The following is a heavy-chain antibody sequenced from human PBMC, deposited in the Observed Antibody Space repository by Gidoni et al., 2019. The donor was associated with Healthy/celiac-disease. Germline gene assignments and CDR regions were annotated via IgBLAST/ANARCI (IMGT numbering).Heavy chain of an antibody. CDR3: ARDLQPPHCSGGSCYGSNWFDP. V-gene: IGHV1-18*04. J-gene: IGHJ5*02. CDR1: GYTFTSYG. Sequence: QVQLVQSGAEVKKPGASVKVSCKASGYTFTSYGIRWVRQAPGQGLEWMGWISAYTGNTNYAQKLQGRVTMTTDTSTSTAYMELRSLRSDDTAVYYCARDLQPPHCSGGSCYGSNWFDPWGQGTLVTVSS. CDR2: ISAYTGNT. D-gene: IGHD2-15*01.